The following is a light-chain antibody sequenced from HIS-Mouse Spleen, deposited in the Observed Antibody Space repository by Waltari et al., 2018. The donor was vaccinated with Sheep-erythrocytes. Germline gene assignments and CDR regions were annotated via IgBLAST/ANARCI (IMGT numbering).Light chain of an antibody. J-gene: IGLJ7*02. CDR3: AAWDDSLSGPV. CDR1: SSNIGSNY. CDR2: RNN. V-gene: IGLV1-47*01. Sequence: QSVLTQPPSASGTPGQRVTISCSGSSSNIGSNYVYWYQQLPGTAPKLLIDRNNQRPSGVPDRFSGSKSGTSASLAISGLRSEDEADYYCAAWDDSLSGPVFGGGTQLTAL.